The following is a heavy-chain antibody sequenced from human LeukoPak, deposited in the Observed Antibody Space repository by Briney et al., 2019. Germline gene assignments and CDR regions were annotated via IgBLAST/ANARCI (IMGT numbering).Heavy chain of an antibody. V-gene: IGHV3-21*01. D-gene: IGHD3-22*01. CDR3: ARDQRGTMIVVVPFDY. CDR2: ISSSSSYI. J-gene: IGHJ4*02. Sequence: GGSLRLSCAASGFTFSSYSMNWVRQAPGKGLEWVSSISSSSSYIYYADSVKGRFTISRDNAKNSLYLQMNSLRAEDTAVYYCARDQRGTMIVVVPFDYWGQGTLVTVSS. CDR1: GFTFSSYS.